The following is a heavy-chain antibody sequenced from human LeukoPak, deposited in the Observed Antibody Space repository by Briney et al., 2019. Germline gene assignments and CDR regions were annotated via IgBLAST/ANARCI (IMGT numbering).Heavy chain of an antibody. J-gene: IGHJ5*02. CDR3: ARPQFRAADNWFDP. CDR2: IYYSGST. V-gene: IGHV4-59*08. CDR1: GGCISSYY. Sequence: PSETLSLTCTVSGGCISSYYWSWIRQPPGKGLEWIGYIYYSGSTNYNPSLKSRVTISVDTSKNQFSLKLSSVTAADTAVYYCARPQFRAADNWFDPWGQGTLVTVSS.